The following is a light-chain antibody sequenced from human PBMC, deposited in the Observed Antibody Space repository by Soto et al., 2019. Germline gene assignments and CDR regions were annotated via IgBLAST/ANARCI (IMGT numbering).Light chain of an antibody. CDR3: SSYTSSSTRV. V-gene: IGLV2-14*01. CDR1: SSDVGGYHY. Sequence: QSVPTQPASVSGSPGQSITISCTGTSSDVGGYHYVSWYQQHPGKAPKLMIYDVSDRPSGVSTRFSGSKSGYTASLTISGLQAEDEADYFCSSYTSSSTRVFGGGTQLTVL. CDR2: DVS. J-gene: IGLJ3*02.